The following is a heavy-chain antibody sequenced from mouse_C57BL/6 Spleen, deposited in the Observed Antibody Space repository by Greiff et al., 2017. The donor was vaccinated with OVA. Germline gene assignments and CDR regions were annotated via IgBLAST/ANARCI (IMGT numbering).Heavy chain of an antibody. V-gene: IGHV1-69*01. Sequence: QVQLQQPGAELVMPGASVKLSCKASGYTFTSYWMHWVKQRPGQGLEWIGEIDPSDSYTNYNQKFKGKSTLTVDKSSSTAYMQLSSLTSEDSAVYYCARLGYYGSSYNYFDYWGQGTTLTVSS. D-gene: IGHD1-1*01. J-gene: IGHJ2*01. CDR2: IDPSDSYT. CDR3: ARLGYYGSSYNYFDY. CDR1: GYTFTSYW.